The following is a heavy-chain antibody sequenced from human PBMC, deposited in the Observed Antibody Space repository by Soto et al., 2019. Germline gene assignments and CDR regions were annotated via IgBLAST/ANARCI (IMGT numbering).Heavy chain of an antibody. Sequence: VQLVESGGGVVQPGGSLRLSCAASGFTFSSHGMHWVRQTPGKGLEWVAHIWYDGNNKYYGDSVKGRFTISRDNSKNTLYLQMNSLRAEDTAVYYCATEYNWTGACEFWGRGTLVAVSS. CDR2: IWYDGNNK. D-gene: IGHD1-20*01. V-gene: IGHV3-33*01. J-gene: IGHJ4*02. CDR3: ATEYNWTGACEF. CDR1: GFTFSSHG.